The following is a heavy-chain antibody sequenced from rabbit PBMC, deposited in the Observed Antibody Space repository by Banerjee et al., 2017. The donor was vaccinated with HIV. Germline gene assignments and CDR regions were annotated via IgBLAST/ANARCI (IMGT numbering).Heavy chain of an antibody. CDR2: IDAGSSDTT. J-gene: IGHJ6*01. CDR1: GFSFSSSYW. D-gene: IGHD6-1*01. Sequence: QSLEESGRDLVKPGASLTLTCTVSGFSFSSSYWICWVRQAPGKGLEWSACIDAGSSDTTWYATWAKGRFTISKTSSTTVTLQMTSLTAADTATYFCARERYAGYGYATDGMDLWGPGTLVTVS. V-gene: IGHV1S40*01. CDR3: ARERYAGYGYATDGMDL.